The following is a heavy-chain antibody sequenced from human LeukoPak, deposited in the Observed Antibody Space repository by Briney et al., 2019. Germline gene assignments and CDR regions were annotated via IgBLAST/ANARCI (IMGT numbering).Heavy chain of an antibody. CDR1: GGTFSSYA. J-gene: IGHJ4*02. CDR3: ARGTPTPGVDH. D-gene: IGHD1-1*01. CDR2: IDTRNGNP. Sequence: ASVNVSCKASGGTFSSYAISWLRQAPGQGLEWMGNIDTRNGNPKYAQGFTGHFVFSLDTSVSTTYLQINNLKPEDTAVYYCARGTPTPGVDHWGQGTLVTVPS. V-gene: IGHV7-4-1*02.